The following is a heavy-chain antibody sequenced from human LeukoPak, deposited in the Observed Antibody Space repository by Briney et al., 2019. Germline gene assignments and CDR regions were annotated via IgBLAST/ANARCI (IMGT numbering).Heavy chain of an antibody. V-gene: IGHV3-30*18. CDR2: ISYDGSNK. J-gene: IGHJ4*02. CDR3: AKSSSYYDSSGYLYYFDY. CDR1: GFTFSSYG. Sequence: SGRSLRLSCAASGFTFSSYGMHWVRQAPGKGLEWVAVISYDGSNKYYADSVKGRFTISRDNSKNTLYLQMNSLRAEDTAVYYCAKSSSYYDSSGYLYYFDYWGQGTLVTVSS. D-gene: IGHD3-22*01.